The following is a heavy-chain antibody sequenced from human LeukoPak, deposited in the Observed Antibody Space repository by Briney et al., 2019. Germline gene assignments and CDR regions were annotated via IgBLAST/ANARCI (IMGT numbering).Heavy chain of an antibody. Sequence: SETLSLTCTVSGGSISSYYWSWIRQPPGKGLVWIGYIYYSGSTNYNPSLKSRVTISVDTSKNQFSLKLSSVTAADTAVYYCARSGVALGIGNWFDPWGQGTLVTVSS. CDR2: IYYSGST. CDR3: ARSGVALGIGNWFDP. V-gene: IGHV4-59*08. J-gene: IGHJ5*02. CDR1: GGSISSYY. D-gene: IGHD3-3*01.